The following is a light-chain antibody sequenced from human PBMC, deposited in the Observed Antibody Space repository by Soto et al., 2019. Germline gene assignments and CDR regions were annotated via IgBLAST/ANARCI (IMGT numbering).Light chain of an antibody. CDR1: QSVSSY. V-gene: IGKV3-11*01. CDR2: DAS. J-gene: IGKJ2*01. Sequence: EIVLTQSPATLSLSPGERVTLSCRASQSVSSYLAWYQQQPGQAPRLLIYDASNRATGIPARFSGSVSGTDFTLTISSREPEDFAVYYCQQRSNDMYTFGQGTKLEIK. CDR3: QQRSNDMYT.